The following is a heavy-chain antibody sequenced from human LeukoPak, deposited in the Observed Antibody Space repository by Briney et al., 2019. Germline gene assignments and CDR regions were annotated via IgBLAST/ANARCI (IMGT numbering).Heavy chain of an antibody. CDR1: GGSFSGYY. V-gene: IGHV4-34*01. D-gene: IGHD6-13*01. Sequence: SETLSLTCAVYGGSFSGYYWSWIRQPPGKGLEWIGEINHSGSTNYNPSLKSRVTISVDTSKNQFSLKLSSVTAADTAVYYCARVAAAGTGPAYGMDVWGQGTTVTVS. CDR2: INHSGST. J-gene: IGHJ6*02. CDR3: ARVAAAGTGPAYGMDV.